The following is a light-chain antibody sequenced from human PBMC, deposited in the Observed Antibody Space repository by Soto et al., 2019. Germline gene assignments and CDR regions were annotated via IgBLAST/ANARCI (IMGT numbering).Light chain of an antibody. CDR2: DAS. CDR1: ETVTNNY. J-gene: IGKJ1*01. V-gene: IGKV3-20*01. CDR3: QQCATSPRT. Sequence: EIVLTQSPGTLSLSPGERATLSCRASETVTNNYLAWYQQKPGQAPRLIVDDASRRAAGIPDRFSGSGSGTDFTLPISRLEPEDFAVYYCQQCATSPRTFGQGTRVEI.